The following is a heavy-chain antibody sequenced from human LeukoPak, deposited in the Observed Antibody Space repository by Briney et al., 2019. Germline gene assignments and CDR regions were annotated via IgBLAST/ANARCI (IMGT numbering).Heavy chain of an antibody. CDR3: AKVRYYDSSGYDDAFDI. J-gene: IGHJ3*02. CDR2: ISRNSGSI. D-gene: IGHD3-22*01. V-gene: IGHV3-9*01. Sequence: PGMTLRLSCAASGFTFDDYAMHWVRQAPGNGLEWVSGISRNSGSIGYEDSVKGRFTISRDNAKNSLYLQMNSLRAEDTALYYCAKVRYYDSSGYDDAFDIWGQGTMVTVSS. CDR1: GFTFDDYA.